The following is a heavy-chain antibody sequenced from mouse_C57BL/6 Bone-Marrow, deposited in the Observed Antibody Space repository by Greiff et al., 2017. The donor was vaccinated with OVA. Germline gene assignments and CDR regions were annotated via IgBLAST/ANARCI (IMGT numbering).Heavy chain of an antibody. CDR1: GYTFTSYG. CDR2: IYPRSGNT. D-gene: IGHD1-1*01. J-gene: IGHJ1*03. V-gene: IGHV1-81*01. CDR3: ARGVYYYGSSPAFDV. Sequence: VHLVESGAELARPGASVKLSCKASGYTFTSYGISWVKQRTGPGLEWIGEIYPRSGNTYYNEKFKGKATLTADKSSSTAYMELRSLTSEDSAVYFCARGVYYYGSSPAFDVWGTGTTVTVSS.